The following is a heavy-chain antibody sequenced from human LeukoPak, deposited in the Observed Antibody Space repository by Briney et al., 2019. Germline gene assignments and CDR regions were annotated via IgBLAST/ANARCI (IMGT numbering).Heavy chain of an antibody. D-gene: IGHD3-10*01. CDR3: ARTNYYGSGMGDFDY. CDR2: INSEGSRT. CDR1: GFTFSSYS. J-gene: IGHJ4*02. Sequence: PGGSLRLSCAASGFTFSSYSMNWVGHAPGKGLGGVSRINSEGSRTNYADSVKGRFTISRDNANNPLYLQMNSLRAEDTAVYYCARTNYYGSGMGDFDYWGQGTLVTVSS. V-gene: IGHV3-74*01.